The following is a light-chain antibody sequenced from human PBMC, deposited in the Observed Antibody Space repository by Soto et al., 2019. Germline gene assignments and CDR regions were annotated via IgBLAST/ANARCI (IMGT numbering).Light chain of an antibody. CDR3: QQLNTYPLT. V-gene: IGKV1-9*01. CDR1: QGISSY. J-gene: IGKJ4*01. CDR2: AAS. Sequence: DIQLTQSPSFLSASVGDRVTITCRASQGISSYLAWYQQKPGKAPKLLIYAASTLQSGVPSRFSGSGSGTEFTLTISSLQPEDFATYYCQQLNTYPLTFAGGTKVGIK.